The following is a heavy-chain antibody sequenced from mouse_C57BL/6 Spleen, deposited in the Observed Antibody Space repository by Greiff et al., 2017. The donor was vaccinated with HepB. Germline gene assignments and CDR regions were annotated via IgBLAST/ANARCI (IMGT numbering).Heavy chain of an antibody. CDR1: GYTFTSYW. D-gene: IGHD2-1*01. CDR3: ARERNYGNYPSYAMDY. J-gene: IGHJ4*01. V-gene: IGHV1-64*01. CDR2: IHPNSGST. Sequence: VKLQQPGAELVKPGASVKLSCKASGYTFTSYWMHWVKQRPGQGLEWIGMIHPNSGSTNYNEKFKSKATLTVDKSSSTAYMQLSSLTSEDSAVYYCARERNYGNYPSYAMDYWGQGTSVTVSS.